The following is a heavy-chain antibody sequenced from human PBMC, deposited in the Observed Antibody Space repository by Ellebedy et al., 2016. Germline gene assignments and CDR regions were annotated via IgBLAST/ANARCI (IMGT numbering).Heavy chain of an antibody. CDR2: IYYSGST. V-gene: IGHV4-39*07. Sequence: GSLRLSXTVSGGSISSSSYYWGWIRQPPGKGLEWIGSIYYSGSTYYNPSLKSRVTISVDTSKNQFSLKLSSVTAADTAVYYCARDGGGGLLWFGAYGMDVWGQGTTVTVSS. CDR3: ARDGGGGLLWFGAYGMDV. CDR1: GGSISSSSYY. D-gene: IGHD3-10*01. J-gene: IGHJ6*02.